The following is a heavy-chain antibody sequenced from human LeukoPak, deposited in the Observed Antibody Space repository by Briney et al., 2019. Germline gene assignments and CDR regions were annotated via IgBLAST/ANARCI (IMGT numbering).Heavy chain of an antibody. V-gene: IGHV4-59*12. CDR2: MYYSGST. J-gene: IGHJ4*02. Sequence: SETLSLTCTVSGGSISSYYWSWIRQPPGKGLEWIGYMYYSGSTNYNPSLKSRVTISMDTSKNHFSLKLSSVTAADTAVYYCARDPPAAAGDYWGQGTLVTVSS. CDR1: GGSISSYY. CDR3: ARDPPAAAGDY. D-gene: IGHD6-13*01.